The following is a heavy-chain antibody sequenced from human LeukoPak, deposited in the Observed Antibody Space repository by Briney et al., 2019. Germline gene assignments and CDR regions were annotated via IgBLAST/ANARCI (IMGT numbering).Heavy chain of an antibody. D-gene: IGHD6-13*01. J-gene: IGHJ5*02. V-gene: IGHV1-46*01. CDR1: GSTFTSYY. Sequence: ASVKVSCKASGSTFTSYYMHWLRKPLGQGLDGMGIINPSGDSTSYAQKFQGRATMTRDMSTSTVYMELSSLRSEDTAVYYCARDGARSWSPNWFDPWGQGTLVTVSS. CDR2: INPSGDST. CDR3: ARDGARSWSPNWFDP.